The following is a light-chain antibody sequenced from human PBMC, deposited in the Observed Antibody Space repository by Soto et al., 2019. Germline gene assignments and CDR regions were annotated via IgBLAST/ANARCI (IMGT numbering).Light chain of an antibody. CDR3: HQYGSSIMYT. Sequence: ENVLTQSPGTLSLSPGERATLSCRASRSISSAYLAWYQQKPGQAPRLLIYGASSRAAGVPDRFSGSGSGTDFTLTISRLEPEDFAVYFCHQYGSSIMYTFGQGTKLEI. CDR1: RSISSAY. CDR2: GAS. V-gene: IGKV3-20*01. J-gene: IGKJ2*01.